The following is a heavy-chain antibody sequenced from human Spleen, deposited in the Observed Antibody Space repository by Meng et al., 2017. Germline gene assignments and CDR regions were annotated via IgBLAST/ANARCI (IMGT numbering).Heavy chain of an antibody. CDR2: INHSGST. J-gene: IGHJ5*02. CDR1: GGSFSGYY. Sequence: QVQLQQWGAGLLKPSETLSLTCAVYGGSFSGYYCNWIRQPPGKGLEWIGEINHSGSTHYNPSLTSRVSISVDTSKNQFSLKLTSVTAADTAMYYCARGRGYNSQLYNWFDPWGQGTLVTVSS. CDR3: ARGRGYNSQLYNWFDP. D-gene: IGHD3-10*01. V-gene: IGHV4-34*02.